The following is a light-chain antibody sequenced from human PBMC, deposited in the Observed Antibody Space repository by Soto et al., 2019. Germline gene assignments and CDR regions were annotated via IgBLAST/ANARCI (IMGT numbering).Light chain of an antibody. J-gene: IGKJ5*01. CDR3: QQYHNVPIT. CDR2: DAS. Sequence: DIQMTQSPSSLSESVGDRVTITCQASQDIDNYLNWYQQRPGQAPKVMILDASSLDTGVPSRFSGSGSGTDCTFTISSLQSEDIATYYCQQYHNVPITFGQGTRLEIK. V-gene: IGKV1-33*01. CDR1: QDIDNY.